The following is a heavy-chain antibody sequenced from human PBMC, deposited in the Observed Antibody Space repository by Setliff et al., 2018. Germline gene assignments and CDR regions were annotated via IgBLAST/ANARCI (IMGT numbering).Heavy chain of an antibody. CDR3: VRDRAAIVVGPPTAAFDI. CDR2: ISGYNGYP. V-gene: IGHV1-18*04. Sequence: ASVKVSCKTPGDTITNYYMHWVRQAPGQGLEWMGWISGYNGYPVYAQKLQGRVTLTTDTSTGTAYMEVRSLRYDDTAQYYCVRDRAAIVVGPPTAAFDIWGQGTMVTVSS. J-gene: IGHJ3*02. CDR1: GDTITNYY. D-gene: IGHD2-2*01.